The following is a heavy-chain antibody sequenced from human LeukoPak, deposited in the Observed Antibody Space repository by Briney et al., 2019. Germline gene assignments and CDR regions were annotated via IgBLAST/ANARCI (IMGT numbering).Heavy chain of an antibody. CDR3: ARAPRAYCSTTGSCFQDY. CDR2: IFHSGST. Sequence: SETLSLTCAVSGGSIGASINSPNWWSWVRQPPGKGLEWIGEIFHSGSTNNNPSLKSRVTMSVDKSKNQFSLNLTSVTAADTAVYFCARAPRAYCSTTGSCFQDYWGQGTLVTVSS. D-gene: IGHD2-2*01. V-gene: IGHV4-4*02. CDR1: GGSIGASINSPNW. J-gene: IGHJ4*02.